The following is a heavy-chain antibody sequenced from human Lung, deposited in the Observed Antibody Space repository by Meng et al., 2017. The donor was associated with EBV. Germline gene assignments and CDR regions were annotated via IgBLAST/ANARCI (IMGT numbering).Heavy chain of an antibody. V-gene: IGHV4-4*07. D-gene: IGHD6-19*01. Sequence: VQLQESGPGLVRSAKTLSLPGTGSVDSLSDYLGTWIRHRAGKGLAWIGRIYSSGITNYNPPLQSRVTRSVDTSKNQFSLKLYSVTAADTAVYYSARESFNSGWYSDYWGQGTLVTVSS. J-gene: IGHJ4*02. CDR1: VDSLSDYL. CDR3: ARESFNSGWYSDY. CDR2: IYSSGIT.